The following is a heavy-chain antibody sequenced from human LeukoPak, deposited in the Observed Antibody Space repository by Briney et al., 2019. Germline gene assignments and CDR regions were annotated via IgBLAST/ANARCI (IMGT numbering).Heavy chain of an antibody. Sequence: ASVKVSCKASGYTFTGYYMHWVRQAPGQGLEWMGWINPNSGGTNYAQKFQGRVTMTRDTSISTAYMELSRLRSDDTAVYYCARGYYGSGSYYAGNYRIDYWGQGTLVTVSS. D-gene: IGHD3-10*01. J-gene: IGHJ4*02. CDR2: INPNSGGT. V-gene: IGHV1-2*02. CDR3: ARGYYGSGSYYAGNYRIDY. CDR1: GYTFTGYY.